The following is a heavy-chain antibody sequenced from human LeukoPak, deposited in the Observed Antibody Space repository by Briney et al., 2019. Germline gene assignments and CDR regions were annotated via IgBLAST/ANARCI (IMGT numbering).Heavy chain of an antibody. D-gene: IGHD3-10*01. CDR1: GGSISSYY. J-gene: IGHJ4*02. CDR3: ARHPGYYGSRGDY. Sequence: PSETLSLTCTVSGGSISSYYWSWIRQPPGKGLEWIGYIYYSGSTNYNPSLKSRVTISVDTSKNQFSLKLSSVTAADTAVYYCARHPGYYGSRGDYWGQGTLVTVSS. V-gene: IGHV4-59*08. CDR2: IYYSGST.